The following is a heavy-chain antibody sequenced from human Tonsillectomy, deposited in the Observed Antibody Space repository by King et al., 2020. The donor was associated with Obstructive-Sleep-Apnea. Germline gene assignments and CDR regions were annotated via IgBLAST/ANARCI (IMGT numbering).Heavy chain of an antibody. CDR2: ISYDGSNK. CDR3: ASGEEQQLVYVYYGMDV. CDR1: GFTFSSYA. Sequence: VQLVESGGGVVQPGRSLRLSCAASGFTFSSYAMHWVRQAPGKGLEWVAVISYDGSNKYYADSVKGRFTISRDNSKNTLYLQMNSLRAEDTAVYYCASGEEQQLVYVYYGMDVWGQGTTVTVSS. V-gene: IGHV3-30-3*01. D-gene: IGHD6-13*01. J-gene: IGHJ6*02.